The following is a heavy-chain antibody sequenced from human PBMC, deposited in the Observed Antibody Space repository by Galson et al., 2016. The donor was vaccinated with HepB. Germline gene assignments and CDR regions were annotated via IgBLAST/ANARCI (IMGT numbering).Heavy chain of an antibody. D-gene: IGHD1-26*01. Sequence: SLRLSCAASGFTFSKYTLNWVRQAPGKGLEWLSYISSSAGAIHYADSVKGRFTISRDNAKNSLYLQMNSLRAEDTAVYYCARVDPQTHQSGGYSMAQDYWGQGTLVTVSS. J-gene: IGHJ4*02. CDR2: ISSSAGAI. CDR1: GFTFSKYT. CDR3: ARVDPQTHQSGGYSMAQDY. V-gene: IGHV3-48*01.